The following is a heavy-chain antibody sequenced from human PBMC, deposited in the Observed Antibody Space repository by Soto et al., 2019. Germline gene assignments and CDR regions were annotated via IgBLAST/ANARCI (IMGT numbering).Heavy chain of an antibody. CDR2: ISGSGGST. J-gene: IGHJ4*02. V-gene: IGHV3-23*01. CDR1: GFTFSSYA. D-gene: IGHD3-22*01. CDR3: AKGPPPYYDSSGYPEGYFAY. Sequence: PGGSLRLSCAASGFTFSSYAMSWVRQAPGKGLEWFSAISGSGGSTYYADSVKGRFTISRDNSKNTLYLQMNSLRAEDTAVYYCAKGPPPYYDSSGYPEGYFAYRGQGTLVTVSS.